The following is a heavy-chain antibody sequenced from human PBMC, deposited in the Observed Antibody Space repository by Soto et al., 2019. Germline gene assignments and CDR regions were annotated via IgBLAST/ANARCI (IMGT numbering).Heavy chain of an antibody. V-gene: IGHV4-39*01. CDR2: IYYSGST. CDR3: ASLRGYYDSSGHVDY. CDR1: GGSISSSSYY. Sequence: PSETLSLTCTVSGGSISSSSYYWGWIRQPPGKGLEWIGSIYYSGSTYYNPSLKSRVTISVDTSKNQFSLKLSSVTAADTAVYYCASLRGYYDSSGHVDYWGQGTLVTVSS. D-gene: IGHD3-22*01. J-gene: IGHJ4*02.